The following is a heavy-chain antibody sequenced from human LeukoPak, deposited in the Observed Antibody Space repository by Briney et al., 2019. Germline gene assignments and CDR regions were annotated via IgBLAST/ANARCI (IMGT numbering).Heavy chain of an antibody. CDR3: ARGPWFSYGDYENYFDY. CDR2: ISAYNGNT. D-gene: IGHD4-17*01. V-gene: IGHV1-18*01. Sequence: GASVKVSCKASGYTFTSYGISWVRQAPGQGLEWMGWISAYNGNTNYAQKLQGRVTMTTDTSTSTAYMALRSLRSDDTAVYYCARGPWFSYGDYENYFDYWGQGTLVTVSS. J-gene: IGHJ4*02. CDR1: GYTFTSYG.